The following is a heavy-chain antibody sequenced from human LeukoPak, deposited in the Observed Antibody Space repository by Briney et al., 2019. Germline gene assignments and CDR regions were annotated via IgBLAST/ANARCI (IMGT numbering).Heavy chain of an antibody. D-gene: IGHD6-13*01. CDR3: ARGRPGLASAGTYDF. CDR1: GYTFTSSD. CDR2: MNPNSGKT. Sequence: ASVKVSCKASGYTFTSSDINWVRQAPGQGLEWMGWMNPNSGKTGYARKFQGRVTMTKNTSISTAYMEVGSLGYEDTAIYYCARGRPGLASAGTYDFWGQGTLITVSS. J-gene: IGHJ4*02. V-gene: IGHV1-8*01.